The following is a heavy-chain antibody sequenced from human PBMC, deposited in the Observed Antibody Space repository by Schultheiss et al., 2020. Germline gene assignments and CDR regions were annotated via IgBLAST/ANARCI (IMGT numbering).Heavy chain of an antibody. V-gene: IGHV4-39*02. D-gene: IGHD5-24*01. CDR2: IYYSGST. CDR3: ARDGDGYNGFDY. CDR1: GGSISSSIYY. Sequence: SETMSLTCTVSGGSISSSIYYWGWIRQPPGKGLEWIGSIYYSGSTYYNPSLKSRVTISVDTSKNQFSLKLSSVTAADTAVYYCARDGDGYNGFDYWGQGTLVTVSS. J-gene: IGHJ4*02.